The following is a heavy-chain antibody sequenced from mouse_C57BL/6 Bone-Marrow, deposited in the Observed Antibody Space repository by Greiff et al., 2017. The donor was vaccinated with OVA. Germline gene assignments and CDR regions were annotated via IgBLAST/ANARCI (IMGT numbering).Heavy chain of an antibody. CDR2: ISYDGSN. CDR1: GYSITSGYY. V-gene: IGHV3-6*01. J-gene: IGHJ3*01. CDR3: ARGYCGSSPFAY. Sequence: ESGPGLVKPSQSLSLTCSVTGYSITSGYYWNWIRQFPGNKLEWMGYISYDGSNNYNPSLKNLISITRDTSENQIFLKLNSVTTENTATYCCARGYCGSSPFAYWGQGTLVTVSA. D-gene: IGHD1-1*01.